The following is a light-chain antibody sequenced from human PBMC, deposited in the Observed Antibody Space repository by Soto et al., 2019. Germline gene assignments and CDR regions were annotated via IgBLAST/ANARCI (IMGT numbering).Light chain of an antibody. CDR2: NDD. J-gene: IGLJ2*01. Sequence: QSFLTQPPSASGTAGQRVTISCSGSSSNIGSNYVYWYQQLPGTAPKLLMYNDDRRPSGVPDRFSGSKSGASASLAISGLRSEDEADYYCAAWDDSLSGVVFGGGTKVTVL. V-gene: IGLV1-47*02. CDR3: AAWDDSLSGVV. CDR1: SSNIGSNY.